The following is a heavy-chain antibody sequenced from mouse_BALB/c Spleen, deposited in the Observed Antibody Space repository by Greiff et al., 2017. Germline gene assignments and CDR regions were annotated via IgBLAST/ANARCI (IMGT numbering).Heavy chain of an antibody. D-gene: IGHD2-14*01. CDR3: ARVQRDYYAMDY. V-gene: IGHV5-17*02. CDR1: GFTFSSFG. J-gene: IGHJ4*01. Sequence: DVMLVESGGGLVQPGGSRKLSCAASGFTFSSFGMHWVRQAPEKGLEWVAYISSGSSTIYYADTVKGRFTISRDNPKNTLFLQMTSLRSEDTAMYYCARVQRDYYAMDYWGQGTSVTVSS. CDR2: ISSGSSTI.